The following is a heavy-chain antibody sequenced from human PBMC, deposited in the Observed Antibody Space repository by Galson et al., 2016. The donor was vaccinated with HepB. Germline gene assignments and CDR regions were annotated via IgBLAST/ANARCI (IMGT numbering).Heavy chain of an antibody. D-gene: IGHD6-19*01. V-gene: IGHV1-3*04. CDR2: INTGNGNT. CDR3: ARVGGLEVAATGAY. Sequence: SVKVSCKASGYTFTTSPIHWVRQAPGQGLEWMGWINTGNGNTKFSQRFKGRVTITRDTSASTVFMELTILRSEDTAVYYCARVGGLEVAATGAYCGQGTLVTVSS. CDR1: GYTFTTSP. J-gene: IGHJ4*02.